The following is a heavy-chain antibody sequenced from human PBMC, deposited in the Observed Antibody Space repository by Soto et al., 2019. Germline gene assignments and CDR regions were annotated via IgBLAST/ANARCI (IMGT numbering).Heavy chain of an antibody. V-gene: IGHV3-23*01. CDR2: ISGSGGST. J-gene: IGHJ6*02. D-gene: IGHD2-15*01. CDR1: GFTFSSYA. CDR3: AKDQFCSGGSCYNHYYYYGMDV. Sequence: GGSLRFSCAASGFTFSSYAMSWVRQAPGKGLEWVSAISGSGGSTYYADSVKGRFTISRDNSKNTLYLQMNSLRAEDTAVYYCAKDQFCSGGSCYNHYYYYGMDVWGQGTTVTVSS.